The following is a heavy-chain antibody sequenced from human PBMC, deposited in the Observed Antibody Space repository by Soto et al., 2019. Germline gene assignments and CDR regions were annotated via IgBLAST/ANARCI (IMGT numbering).Heavy chain of an antibody. J-gene: IGHJ5*02. CDR2: IKYDGSDK. D-gene: IGHD6-19*01. CDR3: ARDWAGLTRTRNVAPDL. Sequence: GGSLRLSCAASGFTFTNYGIHWVRQAPGKGLEWVAFIKYDGSDKYYADSVKGRFTTSRDNSRDTVYLQMNNVRAEDTALYHCARDWAGLTRTRNVAPDLWGQGNMVTVSS. CDR1: GFTFTNYG. V-gene: IGHV3-30*02.